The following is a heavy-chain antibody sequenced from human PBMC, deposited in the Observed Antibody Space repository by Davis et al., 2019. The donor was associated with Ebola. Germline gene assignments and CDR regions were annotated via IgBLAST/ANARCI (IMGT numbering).Heavy chain of an antibody. Sequence: GESLKISCAASGFTFSSYAMSWVRQAPGKGLEWVSAISGSGGSTYYADSVKGRFTISRDNSKNTLYLQMNSLRAEDTAVYYCAKEGGLVPAAIVPLYYYYGMDVWGQGTTVTVSS. J-gene: IGHJ6*02. D-gene: IGHD2-2*01. V-gene: IGHV3-23*01. CDR2: ISGSGGST. CDR1: GFTFSSYA. CDR3: AKEGGLVPAAIVPLYYYYGMDV.